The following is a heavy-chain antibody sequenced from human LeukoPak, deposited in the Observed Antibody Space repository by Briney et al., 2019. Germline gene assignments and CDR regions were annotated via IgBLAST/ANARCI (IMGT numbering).Heavy chain of an antibody. CDR3: TKDRPNYHESNGHYYRQDGDY. V-gene: IGHV3-23*01. D-gene: IGHD3-22*01. CDR1: GFTFSMYA. J-gene: IGHJ4*02. CDR2: ISSSGDST. Sequence: GGSLRLSCAASGFTFSMYAMSWVRQAPGKGLEWVSSISSSGDSTYYKDSVKGRFTISRDNSKNTLYLQMNSLRPEDMATYYCTKDRPNYHESNGHYYRQDGDYWGQGTLVTVSS.